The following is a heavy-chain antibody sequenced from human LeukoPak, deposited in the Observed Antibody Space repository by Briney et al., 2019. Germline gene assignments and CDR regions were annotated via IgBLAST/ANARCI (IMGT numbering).Heavy chain of an antibody. J-gene: IGHJ5*02. CDR3: ARGRYCSGGSCYWRGSWFDP. Sequence: ASVNVSCKASGYTFTSYDINWVRQATGQGLEWMGWMNPNSGNTGYAQKFQGRVTITRNTSISTAYMELSSLRSEDTAVYYCARGRYCSGGSCYWRGSWFDPWGQGTLVTVSS. CDR1: GYTFTSYD. V-gene: IGHV1-8*03. D-gene: IGHD2-15*01. CDR2: MNPNSGNT.